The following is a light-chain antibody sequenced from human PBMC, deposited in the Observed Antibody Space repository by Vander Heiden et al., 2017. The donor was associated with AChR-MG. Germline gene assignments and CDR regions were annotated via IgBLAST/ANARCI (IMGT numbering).Light chain of an antibody. CDR1: PRVSNN. V-gene: IGKV3-15*01. Sequence: DIVMTQSPVTVSVSPGARATLSCRASPRVSNNLAWYQQKPGLAPRLLIYAVSVRATGVPARFSGSGSGTDFTLTISSLQAEDFAIYYCQQYNNWLTFGGGTKVEI. CDR2: AVS. J-gene: IGKJ4*02. CDR3: QQYNNWLT.